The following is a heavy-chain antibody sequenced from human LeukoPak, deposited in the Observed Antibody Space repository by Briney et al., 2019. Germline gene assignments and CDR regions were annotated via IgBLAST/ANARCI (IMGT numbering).Heavy chain of an antibody. CDR3: TSRGGNAQTAFDY. J-gene: IGHJ4*02. CDR1: GFTFSGSA. D-gene: IGHD4-23*01. CDR2: IRSKANSYAT. V-gene: IGHV3-73*01. Sequence: GGSLRLSCAASGFTFSGSAMHWVRQASGKGLEWVGRIRSKANSYATAYAASVRGRFTISRDDSKNTAYLQMNSLKTEDTAVYYCTSRGGNAQTAFDYWGQGTLVTVSS.